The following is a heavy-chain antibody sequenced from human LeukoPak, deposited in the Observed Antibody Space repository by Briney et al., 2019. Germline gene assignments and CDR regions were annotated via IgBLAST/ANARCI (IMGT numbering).Heavy chain of an antibody. CDR3: VRCVYYGSGVLRVAAFDI. D-gene: IGHD3-10*01. V-gene: IGHV4-38-2*01. CDR2: INHSGST. CDR1: GYFISSDYY. J-gene: IGHJ3*02. Sequence: WETLTLTCAVSGYFISSDYYWGWIRQPPGKGLQWIGSINHSGSTYYNPSLKSRVTISLDTSKNQLSLQVNTLTGEDTAVYFCVRCVYYGSGVLRVAAFDIWGQETMVTVSS.